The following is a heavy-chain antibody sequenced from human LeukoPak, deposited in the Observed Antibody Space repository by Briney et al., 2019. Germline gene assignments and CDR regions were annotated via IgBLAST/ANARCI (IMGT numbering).Heavy chain of an antibody. CDR1: GGSISSYY. V-gene: IGHV4-59*08. CDR2: IYYSGST. Sequence: PSETLSLTCTVSGGSISSYYWSWIRQPPGKGLEWIGYIYYSGSTNYNPSLKSRVTISVDTSKNQFSLKLSSVTAADTAVYYCASEVRWFPYWGQGTLVTVSS. CDR3: ASEVRWFPY. D-gene: IGHD2-15*01. J-gene: IGHJ4*02.